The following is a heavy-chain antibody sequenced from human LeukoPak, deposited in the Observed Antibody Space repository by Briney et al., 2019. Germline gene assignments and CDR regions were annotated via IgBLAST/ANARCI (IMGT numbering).Heavy chain of an antibody. CDR2: ISYDGNTK. V-gene: IGHV3-30*18. CDR3: AKEGRYLNWFDP. D-gene: IGHD3-9*01. Sequence: PGGSLRLSCAASGFTFSTYGMHWVRQAPGKGLEWLAVISYDGNTKYYADSVKGRFTVSRDNSKNMLYLEMNNLRAEDTAMYYCAKEGRYLNWFDPWGQGTLVTVSS. CDR1: GFTFSTYG. J-gene: IGHJ5*02.